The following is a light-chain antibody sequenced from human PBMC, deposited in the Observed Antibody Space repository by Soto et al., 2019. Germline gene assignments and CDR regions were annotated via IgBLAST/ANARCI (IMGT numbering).Light chain of an antibody. CDR2: GAS. CDR1: QSVSSN. CDR3: QQYNSWPPLT. Sequence: EIVMTQSPATLSVSPGERATLSCRASQSVSSNLAWYQQKPGQAPRLLIYGASTRATGIQARFSGSGSGTEFTLTISSLQSEDLAVYYCQQYNSWPPLTFVGGTKVEIK. V-gene: IGKV3-15*01. J-gene: IGKJ4*01.